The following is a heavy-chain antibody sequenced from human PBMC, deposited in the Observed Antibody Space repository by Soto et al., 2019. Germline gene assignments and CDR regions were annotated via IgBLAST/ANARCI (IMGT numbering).Heavy chain of an antibody. D-gene: IGHD4-17*01. Sequence: QVPLVESGGGVVQPGRSLRLSCAASGFTFSSYAMHWVRQAPGEGLEWVAVISYDGSNKYYADSLKGRFTISRDNSKNTLYLQMNSLRVEDTAVYYCARGIRDYYGGNDPGGVDLSVRGTLVTVSS. J-gene: IGHJ2*01. V-gene: IGHV3-30-3*01. CDR2: ISYDGSNK. CDR1: GFTFSSYA. CDR3: ARGIRDYYGGNDPGGVDL.